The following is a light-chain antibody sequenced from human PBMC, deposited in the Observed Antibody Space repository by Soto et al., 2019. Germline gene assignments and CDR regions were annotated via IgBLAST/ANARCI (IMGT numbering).Light chain of an antibody. V-gene: IGKV1-5*01. CDR1: QGITTF. CDR2: DAS. J-gene: IGKJ4*01. Sequence: GDRVTITCRARQGITTFLAWYQQKPGKAPQSLIYDASKLEPGDPSRLSGGGSGTEFTLTISSLQPDAFATYYCQRDNTSPPSLGGGTRVEIQ. CDR3: QRDNTSPPS.